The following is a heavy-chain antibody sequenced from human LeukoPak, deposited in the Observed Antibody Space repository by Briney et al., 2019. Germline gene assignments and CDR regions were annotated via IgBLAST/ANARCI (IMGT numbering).Heavy chain of an antibody. CDR1: GFTFSSYA. J-gene: IGHJ4*02. Sequence: GRSLTLSCAASGFTFSSYAMHWVRQAPGKGLEWVAVIASDGRDKKYVDSVKGRFTISRDNSRNTLFLQMNSLRPEDTAVYYCAKDRAVGSAIYDFGYWGQGNLVTVSS. D-gene: IGHD3-3*01. V-gene: IGHV3-30*18. CDR3: AKDRAVGSAIYDFGY. CDR2: IASDGRDK.